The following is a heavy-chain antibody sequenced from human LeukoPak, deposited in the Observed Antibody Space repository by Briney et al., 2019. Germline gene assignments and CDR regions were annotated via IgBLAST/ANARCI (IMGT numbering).Heavy chain of an antibody. D-gene: IGHD6-6*01. V-gene: IGHV4-39*07. CDR2: IYYSGST. J-gene: IGHJ4*02. CDR3: ARVNLLQQLVGK. Sequence: SETLSLTCTISGGSIRSSSYYWGWIRQPPGKGLEWIGSIYYSGSTYYNPSLKSRVTISVDTSKNQFSLKLSSVTAADTAVYYCARVNLLQQLVGKWGQGTLVTVSS. CDR1: GGSIRSSSYY.